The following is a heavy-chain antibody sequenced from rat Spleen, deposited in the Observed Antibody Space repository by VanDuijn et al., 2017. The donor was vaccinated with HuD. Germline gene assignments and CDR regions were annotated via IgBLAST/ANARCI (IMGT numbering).Heavy chain of an antibody. CDR2: ITTGGANT. CDR3: ARQSGTARGVMGA. Sequence: EVQLVESGGGLVQPGRSMKLSCAASGFTFSHYDMAWVRQAPKKGLEWVASITTGGANTYYRDSVKGRFTISRDNAKSNQCVQMDSLRSVDTATYYCARQSGTARGVMGAWGQGASVTVSA. CDR1: GFTFSHYD. J-gene: IGHJ4*01. V-gene: IGHV5-25*01. D-gene: IGHD5-1*01.